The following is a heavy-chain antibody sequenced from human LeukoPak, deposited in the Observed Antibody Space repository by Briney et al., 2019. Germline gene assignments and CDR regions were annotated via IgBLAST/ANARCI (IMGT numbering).Heavy chain of an antibody. J-gene: IGHJ4*02. D-gene: IGHD2-15*01. CDR2: RNPNSGNT. CDR3: ARVPLLGYCSGGSCYRFDY. CDR1: AYTFTSYD. V-gene: IGHV1-8*01. Sequence: GASVKVSCKASAYTFTSYDINWVRQAAGQGLEWMGWRNPNSGNTGYAQKFQGRVTMTRDTSINTAYMELNSLRSEDTAVYYCARVPLLGYCSGGSCYRFDYWGQGTLVTVSS.